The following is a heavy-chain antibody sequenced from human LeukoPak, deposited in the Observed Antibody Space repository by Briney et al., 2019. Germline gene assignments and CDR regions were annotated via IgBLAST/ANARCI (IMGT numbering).Heavy chain of an antibody. D-gene: IGHD2-2*01. CDR1: GFTVSSYN. V-gene: IGHV3-30*18. J-gene: IGHJ6*02. CDR2: ISKDGSNK. Sequence: GGSLRLSCAVSGFTVSSYNMHWVRQAPGKGLEWVTLISKDGSNKYYADSAKGRFTISRDSSKNTLYLQMNSLRVEDTAVYYCAKVAPYCSSTDCYHPPYYGMDVWGQGTTVTVSS. CDR3: AKVAPYCSSTDCYHPPYYGMDV.